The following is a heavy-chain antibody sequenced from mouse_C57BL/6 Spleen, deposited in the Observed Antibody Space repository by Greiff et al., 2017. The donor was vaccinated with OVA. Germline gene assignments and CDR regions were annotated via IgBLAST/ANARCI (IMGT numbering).Heavy chain of an antibody. CDR3: ASGYYGSGY. Sequence: VQLVESGAELARPGASVKMSCKASGYTFTSYTMHWVKQRPGQGLEWIGYSNPSSGYTKYNQKFKDKATLTADKSSSTAYMQLSSLTSEDSAVYYCASGYYGSGYWGQGTTLTVSS. D-gene: IGHD1-1*01. V-gene: IGHV1-4*01. CDR1: GYTFTSYT. J-gene: IGHJ2*01. CDR2: SNPSSGYT.